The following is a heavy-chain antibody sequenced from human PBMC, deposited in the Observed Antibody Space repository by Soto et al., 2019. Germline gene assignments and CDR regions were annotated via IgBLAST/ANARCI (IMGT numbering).Heavy chain of an antibody. V-gene: IGHV3-53*01. Sequence: EVQLVESGGGLIQPGGSLRLSCAASGFTVSDNYMNWFRQAPGKGLEWVSLIYSGGSTYYAVSVKGRFTISRDNSKNTLYLQMNSLRAEDTAVYYCAREGRGISGPEEYWGQGTLVTVSS. D-gene: IGHD6-19*01. CDR1: GFTVSDNY. J-gene: IGHJ4*02. CDR3: AREGRGISGPEEY. CDR2: IYSGGST.